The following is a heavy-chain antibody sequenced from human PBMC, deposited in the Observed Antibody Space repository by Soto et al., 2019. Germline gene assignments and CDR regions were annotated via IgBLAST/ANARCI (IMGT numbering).Heavy chain of an antibody. D-gene: IGHD2-15*01. Sequence: QVQLVQSGAEVKKPGSSVKVSCKASGGTFSSYAISWVRQAPGQGLEWMGGIIPIFGTANYAQKFQGRVTITADESTSTAYMELSSLRSEDTAVYYCARDGSVMEKAATTRYTWFDPWGQGTLVTVSS. V-gene: IGHV1-69*12. CDR1: GGTFSSYA. J-gene: IGHJ5*02. CDR3: ARDGSVMEKAATTRYTWFDP. CDR2: IIPIFGTA.